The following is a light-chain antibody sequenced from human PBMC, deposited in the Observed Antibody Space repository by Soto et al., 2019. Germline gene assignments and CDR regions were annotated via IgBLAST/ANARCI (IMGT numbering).Light chain of an antibody. CDR1: SSNIGSNY. J-gene: IGLJ2*01. V-gene: IGLV1-47*01. Sequence: QSVLTQPPSASGTPGQRVTISCSGSSSNIGSNYVYWYQQVPGTAPRLLMYRASQRPSGVPDRFSGSKSGTSASLAISGLRSEDEGDYYCAALDDTLKGLVFGGGTKLTVL. CDR2: RAS. CDR3: AALDDTLKGLV.